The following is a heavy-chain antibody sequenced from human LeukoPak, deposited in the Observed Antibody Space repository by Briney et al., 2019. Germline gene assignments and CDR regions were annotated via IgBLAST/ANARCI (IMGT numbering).Heavy chain of an antibody. D-gene: IGHD6-19*01. CDR1: GFTLSDKY. CDR2: ISGSGGSR. J-gene: IGHJ4*02. CDR3: ARDPEMAVAGPLGY. V-gene: IGHV3-11*04. Sequence: PGGSLRLSCAVSGFTLSDKYMSWIRQAPGKGLEWVSYISGSGGSRYYADSVKGRFTISKDNAKNSLYLQMNSLRVDDTAVYYCARDPEMAVAGPLGYWGQGTLVTVSS.